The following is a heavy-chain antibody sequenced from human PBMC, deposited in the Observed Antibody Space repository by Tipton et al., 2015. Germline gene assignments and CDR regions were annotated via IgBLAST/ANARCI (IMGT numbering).Heavy chain of an antibody. Sequence: TLSLTCTVSGGSVSSGSYYWSWIRQPPGKGLEWIGYISYSGSINYNPSLKSRVTISVDTSRNQFSLKLRSVTAADTALYYCARDVDDYGGNSGPREYYGKDVWGQGTTVTVSS. D-gene: IGHD4-23*01. CDR1: GGSVSSGSYY. CDR2: ISYSGSI. CDR3: ARDVDDYGGNSGPREYYGKDV. V-gene: IGHV4-61*01. J-gene: IGHJ6*02.